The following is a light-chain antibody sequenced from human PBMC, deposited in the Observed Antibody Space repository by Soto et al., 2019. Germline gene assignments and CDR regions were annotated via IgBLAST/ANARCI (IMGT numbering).Light chain of an antibody. CDR3: TSYAGSNDLGVV. CDR2: EVN. V-gene: IGLV2-8*01. J-gene: IGLJ2*01. Sequence: QSALTQPPSASRSPGQSVTISCTGTSSDVGGYNFVSWYQLHPGKAPKLMIYEVNKRPSGVPDRFSGSKSGNTASLTVSGLQAEDEADYYCTSYAGSNDLGVVFGGGTKLTVL. CDR1: SSDVGGYNF.